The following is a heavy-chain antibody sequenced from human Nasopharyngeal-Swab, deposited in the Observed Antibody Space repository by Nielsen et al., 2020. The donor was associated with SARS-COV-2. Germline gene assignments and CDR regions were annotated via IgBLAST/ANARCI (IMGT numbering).Heavy chain of an antibody. J-gene: IGHJ6*02. CDR2: IYYSGST. CDR3: ARQMYSSSWYPPYYYYGMDV. V-gene: IGHV4-39*01. D-gene: IGHD6-13*01. CDR1: GGSISSSSYY. Sequence: SETLSLTCTVSGGSISSSSYYWGRIRQPPGKGLEWIGSIYYSGSTYYNPSLKSRVTISVDTSKNQFSLKLSSVTAADTAVYYCARQMYSSSWYPPYYYYGMDVWGQGTTVTVSS.